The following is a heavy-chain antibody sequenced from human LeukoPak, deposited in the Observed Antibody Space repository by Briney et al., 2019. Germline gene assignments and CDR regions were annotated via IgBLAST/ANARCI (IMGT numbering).Heavy chain of an antibody. J-gene: IGHJ4*02. CDR2: MNPNSGNT. Sequence: ASVKVSCKASGGTFSSYTINWVRQATGQGLEWMGWMNPNSGNTGYAQKFQGRVTMTRNTSISTAYMELSSLRSEDTAVYYCARGLVTWFGTTGVDYWGQGTLVAVSS. CDR1: GGTFSSYT. D-gene: IGHD3-10*01. V-gene: IGHV1-8*02. CDR3: ARGLVTWFGTTGVDY.